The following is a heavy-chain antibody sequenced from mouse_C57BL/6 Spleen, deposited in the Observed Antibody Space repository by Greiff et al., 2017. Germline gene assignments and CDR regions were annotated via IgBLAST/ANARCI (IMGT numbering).Heavy chain of an antibody. CDR3: ARRGDYYDGYEGAY. D-gene: IGHD2-3*01. CDR1: GYTFTSYW. V-gene: IGHV1-50*01. Sequence: VQLQQPGAELVKPGASVKLSCKASGYTFTSYWMQWVKQRPGQGLEWIGEIDPSDSYTNYNQKFKGKATLTVDTSSSTAYMQLSSLTSEDSAVYYCARRGDYYDGYEGAYWGQGTLVTVSA. J-gene: IGHJ3*01. CDR2: IDPSDSYT.